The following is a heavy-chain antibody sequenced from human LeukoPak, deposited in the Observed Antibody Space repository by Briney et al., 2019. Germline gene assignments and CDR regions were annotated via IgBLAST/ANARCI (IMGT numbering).Heavy chain of an antibody. CDR3: ARDGYSGSSLFDY. J-gene: IGHJ4*02. CDR2: IHSTGST. D-gene: IGHD1-26*01. CDR1: SGSINRHF. Sequence: PSETQSLTCTVSSGSINRHFWSWIPEPPGKGLEWIGYIHSTGSTNYNPSLKSRVTISVDTSRNQFSLKLSSVTAADTAVYYCARDGYSGSSLFDYWGQGALVTVSS. V-gene: IGHV4-59*11.